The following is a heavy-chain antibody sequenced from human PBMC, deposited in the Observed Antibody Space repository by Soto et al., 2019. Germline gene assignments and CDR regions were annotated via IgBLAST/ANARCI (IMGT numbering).Heavy chain of an antibody. V-gene: IGHV4-4*07. D-gene: IGHD6-19*01. CDR1: GDSISRYY. J-gene: IGHJ4*02. CDR2: TYITGDT. Sequence: SETLSLTCSVSGDSISRYYWSWIRQSAGKGLEWIGRTYITGDTNDNPSLKGRFTMSVDGSKNHLSLRLSSVTAADTAVYYCAREYTEPVDGHTPYYFDYSGQGTPVS. CDR3: AREYTEPVDGHTPYYFDY.